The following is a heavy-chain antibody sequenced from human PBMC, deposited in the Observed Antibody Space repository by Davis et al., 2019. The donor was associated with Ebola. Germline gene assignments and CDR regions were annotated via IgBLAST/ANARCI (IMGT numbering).Heavy chain of an antibody. D-gene: IGHD3-16*01. V-gene: IGHV3-11*06. CDR3: ARAPGGYFDY. Sequence: GESLKISCAASGFTFSDYYMSWIRQAPGKGLEWVSYISSSSSYTNYADSVKGRFTISRDNAKNSLYLQMNSLRAEDTAVYYCARAPGGYFDYWGQGTLVTVSS. CDR1: GFTFSDYY. J-gene: IGHJ4*02. CDR2: ISSSSSYT.